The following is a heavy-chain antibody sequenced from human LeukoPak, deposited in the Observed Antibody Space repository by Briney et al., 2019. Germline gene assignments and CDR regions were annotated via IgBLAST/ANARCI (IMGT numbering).Heavy chain of an antibody. CDR1: GYTFTSYD. V-gene: IGHV1-8*01. Sequence: GASVKVSCKASGYTFTSYDINWVRQATGQGLEWMGWMNPNSGNTGYAQKFQGRVTMTRNTSISTAYMELSSLRSEDTAVYYCAGVTAAAGKVLIDYWGQGTLVTVSS. J-gene: IGHJ4*02. D-gene: IGHD6-13*01. CDR2: MNPNSGNT. CDR3: AGVTAAAGKVLIDY.